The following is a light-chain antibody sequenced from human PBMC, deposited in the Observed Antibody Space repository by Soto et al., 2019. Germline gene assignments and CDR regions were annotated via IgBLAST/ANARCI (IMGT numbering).Light chain of an antibody. CDR2: GAS. Sequence: EIVMTQSPATLSVSPGERATLSCRASQSVSSNLAWYQQKPGQAPRLLMDGASTRATGIPARFSGSGSGTEFSLTISSLQSEDFAVYYCQQYNNFFTFGPGTKVDIK. J-gene: IGKJ3*01. CDR3: QQYNNFFT. CDR1: QSVSSN. V-gene: IGKV3-15*01.